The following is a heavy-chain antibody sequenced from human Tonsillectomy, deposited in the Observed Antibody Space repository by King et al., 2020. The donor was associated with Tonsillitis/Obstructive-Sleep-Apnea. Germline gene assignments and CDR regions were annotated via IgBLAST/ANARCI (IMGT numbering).Heavy chain of an antibody. Sequence: QLVQSGAEVKKPGASVKVSCKASGYTFTRNYVHLVRQAPGQGLEWMGIINPSDGITTYAQKFQGRVTMTTDTSTTTVNMELSSLRAEDTAVYFCVRDDKDGRHLDYWGQGSLVSVSS. CDR1: GYTFTRNY. V-gene: IGHV1-46*01. CDR2: INPSDGIT. CDR3: VRDDKDGRHLDY. D-gene: IGHD2-15*01. J-gene: IGHJ4*02.